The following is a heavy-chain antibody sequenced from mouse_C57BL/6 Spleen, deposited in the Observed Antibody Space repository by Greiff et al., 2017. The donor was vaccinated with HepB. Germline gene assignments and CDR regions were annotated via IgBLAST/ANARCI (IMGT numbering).Heavy chain of an antibody. Sequence: EVKLVESGGGLVKPGGSLKLSCAASGFTFSSYTMSWVRQTPEKRLEWVATISGGGGNTYYPDSVKGRFTISRDNAKNTLYLQMSSRRSEDTALYYCARALYYYGSSYDWYFDVWGTGTTVTVSS. CDR3: ARALYYYGSSYDWYFDV. V-gene: IGHV5-9*01. J-gene: IGHJ1*03. CDR2: ISGGGGNT. CDR1: GFTFSSYT. D-gene: IGHD1-1*01.